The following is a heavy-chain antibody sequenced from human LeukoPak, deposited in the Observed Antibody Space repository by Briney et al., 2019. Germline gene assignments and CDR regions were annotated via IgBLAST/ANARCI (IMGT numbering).Heavy chain of an antibody. D-gene: IGHD3-16*02. CDR1: GFTVSSNY. Sequence: GGSLRLSCAASGFTVSSNYMSWVRQAPGKGLEWVSVIYSGGSTYYADSVKGRFTISRDNSKNTLYLQMNSLRAEDTAVYYCARDRRTGRLGELSLDPCFDYCGHGTLVTVSS. CDR3: ARDRRTGRLGELSLDPCFDY. V-gene: IGHV3-53*01. J-gene: IGHJ4*01. CDR2: IYSGGST.